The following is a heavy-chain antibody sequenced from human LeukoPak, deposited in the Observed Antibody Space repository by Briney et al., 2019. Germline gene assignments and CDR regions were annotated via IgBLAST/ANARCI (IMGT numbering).Heavy chain of an antibody. CDR2: ISGSSSST. CDR1: GFTFSTYT. J-gene: IGHJ4*02. D-gene: IGHD3-9*01. CDR3: AKDGSYYDILTGYHDY. Sequence: GGSLRLSCAVSGFTFSTYTMNWVRQAPGKGLEWVSHISGSSSSTYYADSVKGRFTISRDNSKNTLYLQMNSLRAEDTAVYYCAKDGSYYDILTGYHDYWGQGTLVTVSS. V-gene: IGHV3-23*01.